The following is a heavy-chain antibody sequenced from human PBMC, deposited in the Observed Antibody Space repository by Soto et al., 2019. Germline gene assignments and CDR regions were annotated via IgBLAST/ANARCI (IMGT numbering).Heavy chain of an antibody. V-gene: IGHV3-23*01. CDR2: ISGSGGST. J-gene: IGHJ4*02. D-gene: IGHD3-16*01. CDR1: GFTFSSYA. Sequence: EVQLLESGGGLVQPGGSLRLSCAASGFTFSSYAMSWVRQAPGKGLEWVSAISGSGGSTYYADSVKGRFTISRDNSKNTLYLQMNSLRAEDTAVYYCAKDRGGGYDYVWGSKMTGYFDYWGQGTLVTVSS. CDR3: AKDRGGGYDYVWGSKMTGYFDY.